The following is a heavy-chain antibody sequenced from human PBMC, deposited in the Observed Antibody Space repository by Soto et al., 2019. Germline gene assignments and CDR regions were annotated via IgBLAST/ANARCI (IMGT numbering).Heavy chain of an antibody. J-gene: IGHJ4*02. Sequence: SETLSLTYTVSGGSVNSGSYYWTWIRQSAGRGLGWIGYVYYSGTTRYDPSLKSRATISVDTTKNQFSLRLGPMTPADTGVYYCARDYWANEKRFESWGQGTLVTVST. CDR3: ARDYWANEKRFES. CDR1: GGSVNSGSYY. CDR2: VYYSGTT. V-gene: IGHV4-61*01. D-gene: IGHD2-8*02.